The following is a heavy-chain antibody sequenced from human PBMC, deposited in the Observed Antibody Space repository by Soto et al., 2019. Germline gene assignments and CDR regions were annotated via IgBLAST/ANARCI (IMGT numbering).Heavy chain of an antibody. D-gene: IGHD1-1*01. J-gene: IGHJ3*02. CDR3: ARHWTLNWTIDAFDI. CDR1: GGSFSGYY. V-gene: IGHV4-34*01. CDR2: INHSGST. Sequence: SETLSLTCAVYGGSFSGYYWSWIRQPPGKGPEWIGEINHSGSTNYNPSLKSRVTISVDTSKNQFSLKLSSVTAADTAVYYCARHWTLNWTIDAFDIWGQGTMVTVSS.